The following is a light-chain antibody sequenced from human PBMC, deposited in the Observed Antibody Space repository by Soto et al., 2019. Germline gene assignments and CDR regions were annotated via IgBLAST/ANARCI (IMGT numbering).Light chain of an antibody. CDR2: EVS. Sequence: DIQMTQSPSILSASVGDRVTITCRASQRISSWLAWYQQKPGKAPILLIFEVSTLESWVPSRFSGSGSGTQFTLTISGLLPDDFATYYCQQYNTSPWTFGQGTKVEIK. CDR1: QRISSW. V-gene: IGKV1-5*03. J-gene: IGKJ1*01. CDR3: QQYNTSPWT.